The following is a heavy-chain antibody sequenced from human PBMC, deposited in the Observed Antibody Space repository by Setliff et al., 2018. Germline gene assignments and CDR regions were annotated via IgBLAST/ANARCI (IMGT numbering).Heavy chain of an antibody. CDR3: ARGLNSVSLTFAY. J-gene: IGHJ4*02. CDR2: IHYSGST. Sequence: SETLSLTCSVSGASINRDYWNWIRQPTGKGLEWIGYIHYSGSTHYNPSLKSRVTISVNPSKNQCSLKVNSVTAADTAINYCARGLNSVSLTFAYWGQGSRVTVS. CDR1: GASINRDY. D-gene: IGHD2-15*01. V-gene: IGHV4-59*08.